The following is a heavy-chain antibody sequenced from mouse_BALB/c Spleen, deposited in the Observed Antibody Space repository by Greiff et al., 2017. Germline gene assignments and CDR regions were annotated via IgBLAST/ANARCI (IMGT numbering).Heavy chain of an antibody. J-gene: IGHJ1*01. CDR1: GYTFTSYW. Sequence: QVQLQQSGAELAKPGASVTMSCTASGYTFTSYWMHWVNQRPGQGLEWIGYIIPSTGYTEYNQKFKDKATLTADKSSSTAYMQRSSLTSEDSAVYYCAREGVYYGSSYVRYFDVWGAGTTVTVSS. CDR2: IIPSTGYT. D-gene: IGHD1-1*01. CDR3: AREGVYYGSSYVRYFDV. V-gene: IGHV1-7*01.